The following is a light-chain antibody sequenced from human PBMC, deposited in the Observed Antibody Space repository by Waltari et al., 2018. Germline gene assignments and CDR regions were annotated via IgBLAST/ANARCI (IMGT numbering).Light chain of an antibody. V-gene: IGKV1-NL1*01. CDR3: QQYYSTPQGT. CDR2: AAS. Sequence: DIQMTQSPSSLSASVGDRVTITCRASQGISNSLAWYQQKPGKAPKLLLYAASRLESGVPSRFSGSGSGTDYTLTISSLQPEDFATYYCQQYYSTPQGTFGQGTKVEIK. CDR1: QGISNS. J-gene: IGKJ1*01.